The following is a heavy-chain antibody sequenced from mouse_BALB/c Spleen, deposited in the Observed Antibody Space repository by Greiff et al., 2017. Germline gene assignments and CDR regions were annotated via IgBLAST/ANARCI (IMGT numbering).Heavy chain of an antibody. J-gene: IGHJ2*01. V-gene: IGHV7-3*02. CDR2: IRNKANGYTT. CDR1: GFTFTDYY. Sequence: EVKLVESGGGLVQPGGSLRLSCATSGFTFTDYYVSWVRQPPGKALEWLGFIRNKANGYTTEYSASVKGRFTISRDNSQSILYLQMNTLRAEDSATYYCARAYYRYDRYFDYWGQGTTLTVSS. D-gene: IGHD2-14*01. CDR3: ARAYYRYDRYFDY.